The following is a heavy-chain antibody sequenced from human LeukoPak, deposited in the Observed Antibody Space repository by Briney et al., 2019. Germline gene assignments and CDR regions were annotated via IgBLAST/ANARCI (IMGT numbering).Heavy chain of an antibody. CDR1: GGSISSYY. Sequence: PSETLSLTCTVSGGSISSYYWSWMRQPPGKGLEGVGYIYDSGSTNYNPSLKSRVTISVDTSKNQFSLKLSSVTAADTAVYYCARATPKYDSSGYFNKAFDYWGQGTLVTVSS. V-gene: IGHV4-59*13. CDR2: IYDSGST. J-gene: IGHJ4*02. D-gene: IGHD3-22*01. CDR3: ARATPKYDSSGYFNKAFDY.